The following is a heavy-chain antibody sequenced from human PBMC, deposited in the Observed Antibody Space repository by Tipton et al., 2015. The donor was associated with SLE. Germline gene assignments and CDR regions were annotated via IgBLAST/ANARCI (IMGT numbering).Heavy chain of an antibody. CDR3: ASSGSPAYGDPTEYYYYGMDV. J-gene: IGHJ6*02. CDR1: GFTFSNYA. V-gene: IGHV3-23*01. Sequence: SLRLSCAASGFTFSNYAMAWVRQAPGRGLEWVSGITGSGATTYYADSVKGRFTISRDNSKNTLSLQMNSLGVEDTAVYYCASSGSPAYGDPTEYYYYGMDVWGQGTTVTVSS. CDR2: ITGSGATT. D-gene: IGHD3-10*01.